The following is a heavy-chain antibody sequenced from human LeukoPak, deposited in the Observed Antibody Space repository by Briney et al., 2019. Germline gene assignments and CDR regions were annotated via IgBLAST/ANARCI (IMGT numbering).Heavy chain of an antibody. D-gene: IGHD3-22*01. V-gene: IGHV7-4-1*01. Sequence: WASVKVSCKASGYTFTRNTINWVRQAPGQGLEWMGWVNTNTGNPTYAQGFTGRFVFSSDTSVSTAYLQIGSLKAVDTAVYYCVTNFDSSGYFGYWGQGTLVTVSS. CDR3: VTNFDSSGYFGY. CDR1: GYTFTRNT. J-gene: IGHJ4*02. CDR2: VNTNTGNP.